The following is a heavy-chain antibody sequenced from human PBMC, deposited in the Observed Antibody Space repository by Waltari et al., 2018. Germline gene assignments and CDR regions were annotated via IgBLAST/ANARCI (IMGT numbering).Heavy chain of an antibody. Sequence: EVQLVESGGGLVQPGRSLRLPCPAPGFTSADYAMHWVRQAPGKGLAWSSGISWISGSIGYADSVKGRFTISRDNAKNSLYLQMNSLRAEDTALYYCAKAGAEQQPTYYYYYMDVWGKGTTVTVSS. D-gene: IGHD6-13*01. CDR1: GFTSADYA. CDR2: ISWISGSI. CDR3: AKAGAEQQPTYYYYYMDV. V-gene: IGHV3-9*02. J-gene: IGHJ6*03.